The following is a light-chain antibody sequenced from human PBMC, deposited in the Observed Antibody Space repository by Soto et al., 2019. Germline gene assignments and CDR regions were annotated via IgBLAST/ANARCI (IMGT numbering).Light chain of an antibody. Sequence: IQMAQSRACVSASVGDRCTNTCRASQSISSWMAWYQEKAGKAPKLLIYDASSLKSGVPSRFSGSGSGTDFTLTISSLQPDDFATYYWQQYNSYPWTFGQGTQVEIK. CDR2: DAS. CDR3: QQYNSYPWT. J-gene: IGKJ1*01. V-gene: IGKV1-5*01. CDR1: QSISSW.